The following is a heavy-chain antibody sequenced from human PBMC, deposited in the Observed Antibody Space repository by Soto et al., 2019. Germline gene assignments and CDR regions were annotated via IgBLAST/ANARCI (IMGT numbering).Heavy chain of an antibody. CDR2: IKQDGSEK. CDR1: GFTCSSDW. CDR3: ARNIVATIVYYYYYMDV. J-gene: IGHJ6*03. Sequence: GGSLRVSCAASGFTCSSDWMSWVRQAPGKGLEWVANIKQDGSEKSYVDSVKGRFTISRDNAKNSLYLQMNSLRAEDTAAYYCARNIVATIVYYYYYMDVWGKGTTVTVSS. V-gene: IGHV3-7*01. D-gene: IGHD5-12*01.